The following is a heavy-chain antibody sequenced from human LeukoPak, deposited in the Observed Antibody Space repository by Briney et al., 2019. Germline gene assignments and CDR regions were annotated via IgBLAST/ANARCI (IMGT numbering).Heavy chain of an antibody. CDR3: AKDLYCSSTSCYYEWYYYYGMDV. V-gene: IGHV3-30*18. CDR1: GFTFSSYG. Sequence: PGRSLRLSCAASGFTFSSYGVHWVRQAPGKGLEWVAVISYDGSNKYYADSVKGRFTISRDNSKNTLYLQMNSLRAEDTAVYYCAKDLYCSSTSCYYEWYYYYGMDVWGKGTTVTVSS. D-gene: IGHD2-2*01. CDR2: ISYDGSNK. J-gene: IGHJ6*04.